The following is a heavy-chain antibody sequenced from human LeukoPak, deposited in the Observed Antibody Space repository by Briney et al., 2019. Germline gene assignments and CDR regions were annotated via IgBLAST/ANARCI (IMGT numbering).Heavy chain of an antibody. J-gene: IGHJ4*02. Sequence: ASVKVSCKASGYTFTGYYMHWVRQAPGQGLEWMGWINPNSGGTNYAQKFQGRVTMTRDTSISTAYMELSRLRSDDTAVYYCARDVCSGDSCYSGTFDYWGQGTLVTVSS. CDR1: GYTFTGYY. CDR2: INPNSGGT. V-gene: IGHV1-2*02. CDR3: ARDVCSGDSCYSGTFDY. D-gene: IGHD2-15*01.